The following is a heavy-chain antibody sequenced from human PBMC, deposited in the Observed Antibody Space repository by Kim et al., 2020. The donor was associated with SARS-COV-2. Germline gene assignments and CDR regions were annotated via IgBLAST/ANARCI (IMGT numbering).Heavy chain of an antibody. V-gene: IGHV3-9*01. D-gene: IGHD4-17*01. J-gene: IGHJ4*02. CDR3: AKDILDYGDYNFDY. Sequence: LSLTCAASGFTFDDYAMHWVRQAPGKGLEWVSGISWNSGSIGYADSVKGRFTISRDNAKNSLYLQMNSLRAEDTALYYCAKDILDYGDYNFDYWGQG. CDR1: GFTFDDYA. CDR2: ISWNSGSI.